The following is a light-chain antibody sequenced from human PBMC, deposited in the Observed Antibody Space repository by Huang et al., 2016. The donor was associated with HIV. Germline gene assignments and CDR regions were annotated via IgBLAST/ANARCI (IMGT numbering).Light chain of an antibody. CDR1: RDISTF. V-gene: IGKV1-27*01. Sequence: MTQSPPSLSASIGDRVTLTCRASRDISTFLAWYQQKPGKPPRLLLYAASILHSGVPSRFSGGGSGTNFTLTISSLQPEDVANYYCQKYDSAPRTFGQGTKVEL. J-gene: IGKJ1*01. CDR3: QKYDSAPRT. CDR2: AAS.